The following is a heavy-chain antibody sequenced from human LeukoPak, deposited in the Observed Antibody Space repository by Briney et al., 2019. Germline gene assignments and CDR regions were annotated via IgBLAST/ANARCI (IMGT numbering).Heavy chain of an antibody. CDR3: ARAGDYGDYVKWYYMDV. J-gene: IGHJ6*03. Sequence: SVNVSCKASGYTFTSYYMHWVRQAPGPGLEWMGIINPSGGGTSYAQKFQGRVTMTRDMSTSTVYMGLSSLRSEDTAVYYCARAGDYGDYVKWYYMDVWGKGTTVTVSS. V-gene: IGHV1-46*01. D-gene: IGHD4-17*01. CDR2: INPSGGGT. CDR1: GYTFTSYY.